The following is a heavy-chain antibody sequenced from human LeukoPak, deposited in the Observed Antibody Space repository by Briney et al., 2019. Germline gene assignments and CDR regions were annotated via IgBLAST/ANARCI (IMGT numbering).Heavy chain of an antibody. J-gene: IGHJ4*02. CDR3: ARKDGGRAFDY. CDR1: GGTFISYA. CDR2: IIPIFGTA. Sequence: ASVKVSCKASGGTFISYAISWVRQAPGQGLEWMGGIIPIFGTANYAQKFQGRVTITADASTSTAYMELSSLRSEDTAVYYCARKDGGRAFDYWGQGTLVTVSS. D-gene: IGHD1-26*01. V-gene: IGHV1-69*13.